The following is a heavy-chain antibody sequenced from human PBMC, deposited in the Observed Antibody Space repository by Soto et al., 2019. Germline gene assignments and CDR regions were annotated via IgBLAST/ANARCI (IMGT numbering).Heavy chain of an antibody. V-gene: IGHV3-11*05. Sequence: QVQLVESGGGLVKPGGSLRLSCAASGFTFSDYYMSWIRQAPGKGLEWVSYISSSSSYTNYADSVKGRFTISRDNAKNSLYLQMSSLRAEDTALYYCARAGTGIADYGYWGHGTLVTVSS. CDR1: GFTFSDYY. CDR2: ISSSSSYT. CDR3: ARAGTGIADYGY. D-gene: IGHD2-21*01. J-gene: IGHJ4*01.